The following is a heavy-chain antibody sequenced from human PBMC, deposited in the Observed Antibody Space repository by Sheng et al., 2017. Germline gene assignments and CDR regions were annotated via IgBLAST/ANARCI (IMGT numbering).Heavy chain of an antibody. J-gene: IGHJ5*02. V-gene: IGHV1-69*10. D-gene: IGHD5-12*01. CDR3: ARLWGNVVATNWFDP. CDR1: GGIFSSSG. Sequence: QVQLVQSGAEVKKPGSSVKVSCKASGGIFSSSGFSWVRQAPGQGLEYLGGIIPSLGIANSAQRFQGRVTITADKSTSTVYMDLSSLRSEDTAVYYCARLWGNVVATNWFDPWGQGTLVTVSS. CDR2: IIPSLGIA.